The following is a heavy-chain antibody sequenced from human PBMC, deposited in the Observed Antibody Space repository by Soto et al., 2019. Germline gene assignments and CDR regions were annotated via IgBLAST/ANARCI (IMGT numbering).Heavy chain of an antibody. Sequence: EVQLLESGGGLVQPGGSLRLSCAASGFTFSSSDMSWVRQAPGKGLEWVSSITRTGDVTHYADSVKGRFTISRDNSKNTVHLQMNNLRGGDQAVFFCAKGGGGDHGYWGQGTLVAVSS. CDR1: GFTFSSSD. V-gene: IGHV3-23*01. CDR2: ITRTGDVT. CDR3: AKGGGGDHGY. J-gene: IGHJ4*02. D-gene: IGHD2-21*02.